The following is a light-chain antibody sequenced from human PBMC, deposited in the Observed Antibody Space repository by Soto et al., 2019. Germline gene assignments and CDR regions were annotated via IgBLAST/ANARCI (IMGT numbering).Light chain of an antibody. J-gene: IGKJ5*01. V-gene: IGKV3-20*01. CDR2: GAS. Sequence: EIVLTQSPGTLSLSPGERATLSCRASQSVSNNYLAWYQQKPGQAPRLLIYGASKRAAGIPDRFRGSGSGSEFSLTISGLEPEDFAVYFCQHFGSSPPVIFGQGTRLENK. CDR3: QHFGSSPPVI. CDR1: QSVSNNY.